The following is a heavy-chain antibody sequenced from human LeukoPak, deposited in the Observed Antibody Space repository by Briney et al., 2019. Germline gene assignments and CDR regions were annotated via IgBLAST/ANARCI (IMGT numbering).Heavy chain of an antibody. V-gene: IGHV4-59*01. D-gene: IGHD6-13*01. CDR1: GGSISSYY. CDR3: ARARYSSSWYRGRNWFGA. CDR2: IYYSGST. J-gene: IGHJ5*02. Sequence: SETLSLTCTVSGGSISSYYWSWIRQPPGKGLEWIGYIYYSGSTNYNPSLKSRVTISVDTSKNQFSLKMSSVTAADTAVYYCARARYSSSWYRGRNWFGAWGEGTLVTVSS.